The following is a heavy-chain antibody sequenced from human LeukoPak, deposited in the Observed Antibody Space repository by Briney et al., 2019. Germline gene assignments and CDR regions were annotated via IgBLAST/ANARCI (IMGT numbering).Heavy chain of an antibody. D-gene: IGHD3-10*01. CDR2: IYTSGST. CDR1: GGSMSSYY. Sequence: SETLSLTCTVSGGSMSSYYWSWIRQPAGKGLEWIGRIYTSGSTNYNPSLKSRVTMSVDTSKNQFSLKLSSVTAADTAVYYCARDRYYYGSGSSDWFDPWGQGTLVTVSS. CDR3: ARDRYYYGSGSSDWFDP. V-gene: IGHV4-4*07. J-gene: IGHJ5*02.